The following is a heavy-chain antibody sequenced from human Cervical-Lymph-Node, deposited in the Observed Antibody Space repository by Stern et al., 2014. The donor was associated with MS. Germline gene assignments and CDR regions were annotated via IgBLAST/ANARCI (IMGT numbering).Heavy chain of an antibody. J-gene: IGHJ6*02. D-gene: IGHD1-20*01. CDR1: GGTFSSYA. V-gene: IGHV1-69*01. CDR2: IIPIFGTA. Sequence: VQLVESGAEVKKPGSSVKVSCKASGGTFSSYAISWVRQAPGQGLEWMGGIIPIFGTASYAQKFQGRVTITADASTSTAYMELGSLRSEDTAVYYCARDIPPIITGTTSGMDVLGHGTTVTVSS. CDR3: ARDIPPIITGTTSGMDV.